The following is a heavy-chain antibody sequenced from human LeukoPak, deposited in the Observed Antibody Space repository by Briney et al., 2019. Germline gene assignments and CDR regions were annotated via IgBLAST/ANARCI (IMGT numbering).Heavy chain of an antibody. CDR2: MNPNSGNA. CDR3: ARGPDGYSGYDAKDY. CDR1: GYTFTSYD. Sequence: ASVKVSCKASGYTFTSYDINWVRQATGQGLEWMGWMNPNSGNAGYAQKFQGRITITRNTSISTAYMELSSLRSEDTAVYYCARGPDGYSGYDAKDYWGQGTLVTVSS. J-gene: IGHJ4*02. D-gene: IGHD5-12*01. V-gene: IGHV1-8*03.